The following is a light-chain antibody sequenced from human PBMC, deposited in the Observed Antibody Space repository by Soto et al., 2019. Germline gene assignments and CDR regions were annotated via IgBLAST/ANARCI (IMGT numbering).Light chain of an antibody. CDR2: GAS. CDR3: QQYGNSPMST. CDR1: QSVSSSS. Sequence: EIVLTQSPGTLSLSPGERATLSCRASQSVSSSSLTWYQHKPGQAPRLLIYGASNRATGIPDRFSGSGYETDFPLTISSLEPEDVAVYYYQQYGNSPMSTFGQGTKLEIK. V-gene: IGKV3-20*01. J-gene: IGKJ2*01.